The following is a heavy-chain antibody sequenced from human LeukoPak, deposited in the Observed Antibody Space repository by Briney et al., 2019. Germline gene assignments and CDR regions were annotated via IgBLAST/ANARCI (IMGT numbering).Heavy chain of an antibody. D-gene: IGHD2-15*01. CDR3: AKGVSYCSGGSCHSSGAFDI. Sequence: GGSLRLSCAASGFTFSNYGMHWVRQAPDKGLEWVSAISYDGNTEYYASSVKGRFTISRDNSKNTLDLSMNRLRAEDTAVYYCAKGVSYCSGGSCHSSGAFDIWGQGTMVTVSS. CDR1: GFTFSNYG. CDR2: ISYDGNTE. V-gene: IGHV3-30*18. J-gene: IGHJ3*02.